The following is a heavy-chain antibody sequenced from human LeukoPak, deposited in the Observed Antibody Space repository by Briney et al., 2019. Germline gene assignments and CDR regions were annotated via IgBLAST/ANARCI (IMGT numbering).Heavy chain of an antibody. Sequence: GRSLRLSRAASVFTFSSYSMNWVRQAPAKGLEWVSSISSSISYIYYAASVKGRFTISRDKAKNSLYLQMNTLRAEDTAVYYCARDSSLAAAGTADYYYYYSMYVWGEGTTVTVSS. J-gene: IGHJ6*04. CDR1: VFTFSSYS. D-gene: IGHD6-13*01. CDR2: ISSSISYI. V-gene: IGHV3-21*01. CDR3: ARDSSLAAAGTADYYYYYSMYV.